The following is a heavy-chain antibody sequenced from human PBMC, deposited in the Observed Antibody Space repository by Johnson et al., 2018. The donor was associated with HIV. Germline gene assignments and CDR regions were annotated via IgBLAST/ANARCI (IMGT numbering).Heavy chain of an antibody. D-gene: IGHD3-22*01. CDR2: ISGSGGST. Sequence: VQLVESGGGLVKPGGSLRLSCAASGFTFSDYYMSWIRQAPGKGLEWVSAISGSGGSTYYADSVTGRFTISRDNSTNTLYLQMNSLRAEDTAVYYCANFRYYYDTHDAFDIWGQGTMVTVSS. V-gene: IGHV3-23*04. J-gene: IGHJ3*02. CDR1: GFTFSDYY. CDR3: ANFRYYYDTHDAFDI.